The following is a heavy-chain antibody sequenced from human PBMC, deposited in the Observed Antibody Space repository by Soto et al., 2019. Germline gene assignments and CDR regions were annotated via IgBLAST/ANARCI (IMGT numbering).Heavy chain of an antibody. Sequence: QVQLQESGSGLVKPSQSLSLTCTVSGVSLNTADTWWSWIRQSPGKGLEFIGYYHSGGSTYYDASVRSRVIISADPSNRQFSLKLSSVTVADTAVYFCVRSRQMESGNDSGLDGWGQGTRVTVS. CDR1: GVSLNTADTW. V-gene: IGHV4-30-4*01. CDR2: YHSGGST. J-gene: IGHJ6*02. D-gene: IGHD1-1*01. CDR3: VRSRQMESGNDSGLDG.